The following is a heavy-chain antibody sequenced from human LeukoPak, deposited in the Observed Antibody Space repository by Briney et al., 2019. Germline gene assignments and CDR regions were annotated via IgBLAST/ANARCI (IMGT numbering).Heavy chain of an antibody. D-gene: IGHD1-1*01. CDR2: IYASGST. V-gene: IGHV4-61*02. Sequence: SETLSLTCTVSGGSISSDSYYWSWIRQPAGKGLEWIGRIYASGSTDYNPSLMSRVTISVDTSKNQFSLKVSSVTAADTAVYYCARWNKASWYFDLWGRGTLVTVSS. CDR3: ARWNKASWYFDL. CDR1: GGSISSDSYY. J-gene: IGHJ2*01.